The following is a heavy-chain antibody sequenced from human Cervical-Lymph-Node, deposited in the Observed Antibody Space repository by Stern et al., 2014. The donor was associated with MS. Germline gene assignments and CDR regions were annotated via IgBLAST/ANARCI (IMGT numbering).Heavy chain of an antibody. D-gene: IGHD3-9*01. V-gene: IGHV3-30*18. Sequence: VQLVESGGGVVRPGRSLRLSCVASGFTFNIYGMHWVRQAPGKGLEWVAIISYDRSITYYADSVRGRFSISRDNSKNTLYVQMNSLRPEDTARYYCAKDMGRYYDILTGPRAAIDMWGQGTMVAVSS. CDR2: ISYDRSIT. CDR1: GFTFNIYG. J-gene: IGHJ3*02. CDR3: AKDMGRYYDILTGPRAAIDM.